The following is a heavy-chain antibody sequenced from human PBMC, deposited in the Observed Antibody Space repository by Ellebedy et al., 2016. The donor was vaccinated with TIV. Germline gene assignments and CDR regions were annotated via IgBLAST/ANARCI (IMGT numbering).Heavy chain of an antibody. Sequence: AASVKVSCKASGYTFTSYYMHWVRQAPGQGLEWMGIINPSGGSTSYAQKLQGRVTMTRDTSTSTVYMELSSLRSEDTAVYYCARDEVGATSWRAFDIWGQGTMVTVSS. CDR3: ARDEVGATSWRAFDI. CDR1: GYTFTSYY. V-gene: IGHV1-46*04. D-gene: IGHD1-26*01. CDR2: INPSGGST. J-gene: IGHJ3*02.